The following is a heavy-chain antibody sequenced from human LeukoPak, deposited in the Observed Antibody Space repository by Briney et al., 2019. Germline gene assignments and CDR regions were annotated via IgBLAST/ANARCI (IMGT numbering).Heavy chain of an antibody. CDR2: ISYDGNNK. CDR1: GFTFSSYG. Sequence: GGSLRLSCAASGFTFSSYGMHWVRQAPGKGLEWVAVISYDGNNKYYADSVKGRFAISRDNSKNTLYLQMDNLRAEDTAVYYCAKYQRQWLPKGGFDYWGQGTLVTVSS. D-gene: IGHD6-19*01. V-gene: IGHV3-30*18. J-gene: IGHJ4*02. CDR3: AKYQRQWLPKGGFDY.